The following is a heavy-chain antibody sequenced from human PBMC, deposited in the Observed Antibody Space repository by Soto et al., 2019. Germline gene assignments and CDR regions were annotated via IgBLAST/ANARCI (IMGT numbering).Heavy chain of an antibody. J-gene: IGHJ6*02. CDR1: GFTFSSYS. D-gene: IGHD2-2*02. CDR2: ISSSSSTI. Sequence: GGSLRLSCAASGFTFSSYSMNWVRQAPGKGLEWVSYISSSSSTIYYADSVKGRFTISRDNAKNSLYLQMNSLRDEDTAVYYCARGSCSSTSCYTSYYYYYGMDVWGQGTTVTVSS. CDR3: ARGSCSSTSCYTSYYYYYGMDV. V-gene: IGHV3-48*02.